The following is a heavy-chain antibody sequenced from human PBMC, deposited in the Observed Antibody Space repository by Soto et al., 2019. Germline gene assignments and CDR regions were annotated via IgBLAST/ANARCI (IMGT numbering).Heavy chain of an antibody. CDR1: GYTFTSYG. V-gene: IGHV1-18*01. J-gene: IGHJ4*02. Sequence: ASVKVSCKASGYTFTSYGISWVRQAPGQGLEWMGWISAYNGNTNYTQNLQGRVTMTTDTSTSTAYMELRSLRSEDTAFYYCARNLPNSCRFDNGGQGTLVTVSS. CDR2: ISAYNGNT. CDR3: ARNLPNSCRFDN.